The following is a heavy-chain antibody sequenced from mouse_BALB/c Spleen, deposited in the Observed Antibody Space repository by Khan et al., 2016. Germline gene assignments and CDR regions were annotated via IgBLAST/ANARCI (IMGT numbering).Heavy chain of an antibody. D-gene: IGHD1-2*01. V-gene: IGHV1-7*01. CDR3: AEIHYYGRYYAMDY. J-gene: IGHJ4*01. Sequence: QVQLQQPGAELAKPGASVKMSCKASGYTFTSYWMHWVKQRPGQGLEWIGYINPSTGYTEYNQKFKDRATLTADKSSSTAYMQLSSLTSEDSAVYYCAEIHYYGRYYAMDYWGQGTSVTVSS. CDR1: GYTFTSYW. CDR2: INPSTGYT.